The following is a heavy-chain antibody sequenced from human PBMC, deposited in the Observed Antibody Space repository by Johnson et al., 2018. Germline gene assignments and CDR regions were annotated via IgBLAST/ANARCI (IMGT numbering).Heavy chain of an antibody. D-gene: IGHD3-22*01. CDR3: ASRYYDSSGDFAYFQH. CDR2: ISSSSSTI. V-gene: IGHV3-48*01. Sequence: VQLVQSGGGLVQPGGSLRLSCAASGFTFSSYSMNWVRQAPGKGLEWVSYISSSSSTIYYADSVKGRFTISRDNAKNSLYLQMNTLRAEDTAVYYCASRYYDSSGDFAYFQHWGQGTLVTVSS. J-gene: IGHJ1*01. CDR1: GFTFSSYS.